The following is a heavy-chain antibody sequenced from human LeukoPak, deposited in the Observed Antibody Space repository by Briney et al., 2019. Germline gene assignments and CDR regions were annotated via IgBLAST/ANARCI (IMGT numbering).Heavy chain of an antibody. Sequence: GGSLRLSCAASGFTFNNYWIHWVRQVPGKGLVWVSRINNDGGSASYVDSVKGRFTISRDNAKNTLFLQMNSLRAEDTAVYYCARRGTGHGMDVWGQGTTVIVSS. CDR3: ARRGTGHGMDV. V-gene: IGHV3-74*01. CDR1: GFTFNNYW. CDR2: INNDGGSA. J-gene: IGHJ6*02. D-gene: IGHD1-1*01.